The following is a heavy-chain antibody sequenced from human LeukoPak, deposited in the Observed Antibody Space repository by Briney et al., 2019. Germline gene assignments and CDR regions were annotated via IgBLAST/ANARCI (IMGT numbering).Heavy chain of an antibody. CDR2: VSTDGTTT. J-gene: IGHJ4*02. V-gene: IGHV3-74*01. D-gene: IGHD6-6*01. CDR3: ARECDPSRCASSSPDY. CDR1: GFTFGSYS. Sequence: GGSLRLSCAASGFTFGSYSMNWVRQAPGKGLVWVSRVSTDGTTTTYADSVQGRFTVSRDNAKNTLFLQMNDLRPEDTAVYFCARECDPSRCASSSPDYWGQGTLVTVSS.